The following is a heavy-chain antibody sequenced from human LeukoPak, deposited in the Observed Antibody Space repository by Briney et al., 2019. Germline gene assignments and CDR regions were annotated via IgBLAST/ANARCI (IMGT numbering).Heavy chain of an antibody. V-gene: IGHV5-51*01. D-gene: IGHD3-22*01. Sequence: GESLKISCKGSGYSFTSYWIAWVRQMPGKGLEWMGIIYPGDSDTRYSPSFQGQVTISADKSISTAYLQWSSLKASDTAMYYCARQYYDSSGYFAFDIWGQGTMVTVSS. J-gene: IGHJ3*02. CDR3: ARQYYDSSGYFAFDI. CDR1: GYSFTSYW. CDR2: IYPGDSDT.